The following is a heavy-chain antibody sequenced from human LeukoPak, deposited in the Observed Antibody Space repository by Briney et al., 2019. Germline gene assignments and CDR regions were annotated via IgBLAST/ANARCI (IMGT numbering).Heavy chain of an antibody. CDR2: IIPILGIA. Sequence: SVKVSCKASGGTSSSYAISWVRQAPGQGLEWMGRIIPILGIANYAQKFQGRVTITADKSTSTAYMELSSLRSEDTAVYYCAAAAYLGYFDYWGQGTLVTVSS. J-gene: IGHJ4*02. V-gene: IGHV1-69*04. CDR1: GGTSSSYA. D-gene: IGHD2-2*01. CDR3: AAAAYLGYFDY.